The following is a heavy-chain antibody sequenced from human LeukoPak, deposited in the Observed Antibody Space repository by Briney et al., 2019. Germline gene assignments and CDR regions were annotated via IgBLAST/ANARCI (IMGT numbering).Heavy chain of an antibody. V-gene: IGHV5-51*01. CDR2: IYPGDSDT. CDR3: ASQAPLTYYYDSSGYYPH. J-gene: IGHJ4*02. Sequence: GESLKISCKGSGYSFTSYWIGWVRQMPGKGLEWMGIIYPGDSDTGYSPSFQGQVTISADKSISTAYLQWSSLKASDTAMYYCASQAPLTYYYDSSGYYPHWGQGTLVTVSS. D-gene: IGHD3-22*01. CDR1: GYSFTSYW.